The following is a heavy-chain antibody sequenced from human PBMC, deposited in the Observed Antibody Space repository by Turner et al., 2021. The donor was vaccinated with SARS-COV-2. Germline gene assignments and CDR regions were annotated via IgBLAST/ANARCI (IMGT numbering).Heavy chain of an antibody. CDR3: AKQGGPYCSGGSCYLHYFDS. Sequence: QVQLVESGGGGVQPWRYLRLSRTTYGFTFSSYGMHWVRQAPGKGLEWVAVISYDGGNKYYPDSVKGRITISRDNSKNTLYLQMNSLRAEDTAVYYCAKQGGPYCSGGSCYLHYFDSWGQGTLVTVSS. CDR2: ISYDGGNK. J-gene: IGHJ4*02. V-gene: IGHV3-30*18. D-gene: IGHD2-15*01. CDR1: GFTFSSYG.